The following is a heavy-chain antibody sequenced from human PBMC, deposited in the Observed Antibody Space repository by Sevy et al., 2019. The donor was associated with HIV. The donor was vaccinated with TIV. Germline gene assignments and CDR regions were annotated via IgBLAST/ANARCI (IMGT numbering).Heavy chain of an antibody. CDR3: ARDRYCTNGVCYRAKHYYGMDV. CDR1: GFTFSSYS. D-gene: IGHD2-8*01. J-gene: IGHJ6*02. V-gene: IGHV3-21*01. Sequence: GGSLRLSCAASGFTFSSYSMNWVRQAPGKGLEWVSSISSSSSYIYYADSVKGRFTISRDNAKNSLYLQMNSLRAEDTAVYYWARDRYCTNGVCYRAKHYYGMDVWGQGTTVTVSS. CDR2: ISSSSSYI.